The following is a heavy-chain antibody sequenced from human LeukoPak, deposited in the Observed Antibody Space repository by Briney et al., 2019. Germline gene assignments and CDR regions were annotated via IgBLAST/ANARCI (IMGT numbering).Heavy chain of an antibody. CDR1: GFTFSSYG. V-gene: IGHV3-49*04. CDR3: TRDRNYYGGSLIDY. D-gene: IGHD3-10*01. Sequence: GRSLRLSCAASGFTFSSYGMHWVRQAPGKGLEWVGFIRSKAYGGTTEYAASVKGRFTISRDDSKSIAYLQMNSLKTEDTAVYYCTRDRNYYGGSLIDYWGQGTLVTVSS. CDR2: IRSKAYGGTT. J-gene: IGHJ4*02.